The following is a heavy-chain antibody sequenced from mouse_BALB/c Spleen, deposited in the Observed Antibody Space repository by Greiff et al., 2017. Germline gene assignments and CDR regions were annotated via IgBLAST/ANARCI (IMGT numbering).Heavy chain of an antibody. V-gene: IGHV1-18*01. J-gene: IGHJ4*01. CDR2: INPNNGGT. D-gene: IGHD2-3*01. CDR3: ARRGNGYFYAMDY. CDR1: GYTFTEYT. Sequence: EVQRVESGPELVKPGASVKISCKTSGYTFTEYTMHWVKQSHGKSLEWIGGINPNNGGTSYNQKFKGKATLTVDKSSSTAYMELRSLTSEDSAVYYCARRGNGYFYAMDYWGQGTSVTVSS.